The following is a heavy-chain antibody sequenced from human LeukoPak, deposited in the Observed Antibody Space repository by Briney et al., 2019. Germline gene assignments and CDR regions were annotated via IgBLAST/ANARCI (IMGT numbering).Heavy chain of an antibody. Sequence: GASVKVSCKTSGYTFTSYAVGWVRQAPGQGPEWMGWSSGYGGKTNYAQRLQGRVTMTTDTSTNTAYMELSSLRSEDTAVYYCARVGYDSYYYYYMDVWGKGTTVTVSS. D-gene: IGHD3-3*01. CDR1: GYTFTSYA. CDR3: ARVGYDSYYYYYMDV. V-gene: IGHV1-18*01. J-gene: IGHJ6*03. CDR2: SSGYGGKT.